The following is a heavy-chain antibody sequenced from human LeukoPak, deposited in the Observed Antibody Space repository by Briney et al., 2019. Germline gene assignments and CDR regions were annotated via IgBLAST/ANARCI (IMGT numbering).Heavy chain of an antibody. V-gene: IGHV1-46*01. CDR2: INPSGGST. Sequence: ASVKVSCKASVYTFTSYYMHWVRQAPGQELECMGIINPSGGSTSYAQKFQGRVTMTRDTSTSTVYMEPSSLRSEDTAVYYCARGDYGALNWFDPWGQGTLVTVSS. J-gene: IGHJ5*02. CDR1: VYTFTSYY. D-gene: IGHD4-17*01. CDR3: ARGDYGALNWFDP.